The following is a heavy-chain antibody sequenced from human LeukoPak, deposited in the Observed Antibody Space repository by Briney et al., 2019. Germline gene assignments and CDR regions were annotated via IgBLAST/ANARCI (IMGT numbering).Heavy chain of an antibody. CDR1: GGTFSSYA. J-gene: IGHJ4*02. CDR2: IIPIFGTA. Sequence: SVKVSCKASGGTFSSYAISWVRQAPGQGLEWMGGIIPIFGTANYAQKFQGRVTITADESTSTAYMELRSLSSDDTAVYYCARESSLAAAGTTLYYFDSWGQGTLVAVSS. CDR3: ARESSLAAAGTTLYYFDS. D-gene: IGHD6-13*01. V-gene: IGHV1-69*13.